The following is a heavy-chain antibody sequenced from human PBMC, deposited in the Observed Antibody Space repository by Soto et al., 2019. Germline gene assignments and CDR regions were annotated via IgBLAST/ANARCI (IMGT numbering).Heavy chain of an antibody. V-gene: IGHV3-30-3*01. J-gene: IGHJ5*02. D-gene: IGHD5-18*01. CDR3: ARGAAMIVGWFDP. CDR2: ISYDGSKK. Sequence: GGSLRLSCAASGFTFSSYAMHWVRQAPGKGLEWVAVISYDGSKKYYADSVKGRFTISRDNSKNTLYLQMNSLRAEDTAVYYCARGAAMIVGWFDPWGQGTLVTVSS. CDR1: GFTFSSYA.